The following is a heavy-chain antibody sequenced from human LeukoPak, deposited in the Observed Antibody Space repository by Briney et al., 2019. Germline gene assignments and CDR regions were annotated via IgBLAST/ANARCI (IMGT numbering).Heavy chain of an antibody. CDR3: ARADDYGDYVGAFDI. Sequence: GESLKIACKGSGYSFTSYWIGWVRQMPGKGLEWMGIIYPGDSDTRYSPSFQGQVTISADKSISTAYLQWSSLKASDTAMYYCARADDYGDYVGAFDIWGQGTMVTVSS. J-gene: IGHJ3*02. V-gene: IGHV5-51*01. CDR2: IYPGDSDT. CDR1: GYSFTSYW. D-gene: IGHD4-17*01.